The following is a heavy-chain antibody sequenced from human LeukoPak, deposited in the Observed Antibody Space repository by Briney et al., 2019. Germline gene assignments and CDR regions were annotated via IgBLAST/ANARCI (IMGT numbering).Heavy chain of an antibody. CDR1: GGSISTHN. J-gene: IGHJ4*02. Sequence: PSETLSLTCTVSGGSISTHNWNWNRQTPGKGLEWIGYVYYNGGTRSNPSLRTRLTISVDTSKTQFSLSLRSVTAADTAVYFCARDGYNFGYFDYWGQGILVTVSS. D-gene: IGHD5-24*01. CDR3: ARDGYNFGYFDY. CDR2: VYYNGGT. V-gene: IGHV4-59*11.